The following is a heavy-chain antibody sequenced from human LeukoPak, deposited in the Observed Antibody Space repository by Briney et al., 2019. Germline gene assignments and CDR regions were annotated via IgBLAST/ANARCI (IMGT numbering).Heavy chain of an antibody. J-gene: IGHJ4*02. D-gene: IGHD6-13*01. Sequence: PSETLSLTGTVSGVSISSYYWGWLRQPAGKGLEWIGRIYTSGSTNYNPSLKSRVTMSVNTSKNQFSLKLSSVTAADTAVYYCATAHRGYSTEWGQGTLVTVSS. CDR1: GVSISSYY. CDR3: ATAHRGYSTE. CDR2: IYTSGST. V-gene: IGHV4-4*07.